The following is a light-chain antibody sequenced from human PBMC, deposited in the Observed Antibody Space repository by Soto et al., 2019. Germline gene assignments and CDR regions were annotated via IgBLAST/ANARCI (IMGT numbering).Light chain of an antibody. CDR2: EVR. CDR3: SSYTTTSTLV. CDR1: NRDVGSYNL. V-gene: IGLV2-14*01. J-gene: IGLJ3*02. Sequence: QSALTQPASVSGSPGQSITNACTGTNRDVGSYNLVSWYQQRPGEAPKLIISEVRNRPSGISYRFTGSKSGNTASLTISGLQAEDEADYYCSSYTTTSTLVFGGGTQLTVL.